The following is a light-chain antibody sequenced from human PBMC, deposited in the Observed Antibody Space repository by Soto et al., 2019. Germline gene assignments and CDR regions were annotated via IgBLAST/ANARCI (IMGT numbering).Light chain of an antibody. CDR3: QQYNNWPPIT. V-gene: IGKV3-15*01. Sequence: VLTQAPDTLSVSPWERATLSCRASQAINNNVAWYQLKDGQVPRLLIYGASTRAADVPARFSGGGSGTEFTLTISSLQSEDFAEYYCQQYNNWPPITFGQGTRLEIK. CDR1: QAINNN. J-gene: IGKJ5*01. CDR2: GAS.